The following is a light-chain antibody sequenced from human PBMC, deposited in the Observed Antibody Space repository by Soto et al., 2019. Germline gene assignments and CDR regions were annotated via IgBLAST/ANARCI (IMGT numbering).Light chain of an antibody. Sequence: QSVLTQPPSASGTPGERVAISCSGGNSNIGTNHVNWYQQLPGTAPKLLIYGNNHRPSGVLDRFSGSRSGTSASLAISGLQSEDEADYYCVAWDDSPNGHVVFGGGTKVTVL. CDR2: GNN. V-gene: IGLV1-44*01. CDR1: NSNIGTNH. J-gene: IGLJ2*01. CDR3: VAWDDSPNGHVV.